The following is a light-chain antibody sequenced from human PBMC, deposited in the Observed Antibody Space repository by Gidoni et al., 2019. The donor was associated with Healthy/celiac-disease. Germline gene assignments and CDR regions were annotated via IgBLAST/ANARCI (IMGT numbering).Light chain of an antibody. CDR1: QSSSSW. J-gene: IGKJ2*01. CDR3: QQYNSYSPYT. Sequence: DIQMTQSPSTLSASVGDRVTITCRASQSSSSWLAWYQQKPGKAPKLLIYDASSLESVVPSRFSGSGSGTEFTLTISSLQPDDFATYYCQQYNSYSPYTFXXXTKLEIK. CDR2: DAS. V-gene: IGKV1-5*01.